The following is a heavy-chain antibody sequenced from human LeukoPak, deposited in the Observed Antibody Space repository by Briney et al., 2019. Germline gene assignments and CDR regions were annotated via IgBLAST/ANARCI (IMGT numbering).Heavy chain of an antibody. CDR3: AKVGGSSWEGYFDY. Sequence: PGGSLRLSCAASGFTLSNYRMNWVRQAPGKGLEWVSYIDSISTRYYADSVEGRFTISRDNAKNSLYLQMNSLRAEDMALYYCAKVGGSSWEGYFDYWGQGTLVTVSS. CDR2: IDSISTR. J-gene: IGHJ4*02. V-gene: IGHV3-48*04. D-gene: IGHD6-13*01. CDR1: GFTLSNYR.